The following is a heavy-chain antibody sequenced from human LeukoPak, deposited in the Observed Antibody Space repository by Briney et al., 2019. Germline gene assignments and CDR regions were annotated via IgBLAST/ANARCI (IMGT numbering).Heavy chain of an antibody. J-gene: IGHJ4*02. CDR1: GFTVSSNY. CDR2: IYSGGST. CDR3: ARDLGYRDYYFDY. Sequence: GGSLRLSCAASGFTVSSNYMSWVRQAPGKGLEWVSVIYSGGSTYYADSVKGRFTISRDNSKNTLYLQMNSLRAEDTAVYYCARDLGYRDYYFDYWGQGTLVTVSS. V-gene: IGHV3-53*01. D-gene: IGHD4-17*01.